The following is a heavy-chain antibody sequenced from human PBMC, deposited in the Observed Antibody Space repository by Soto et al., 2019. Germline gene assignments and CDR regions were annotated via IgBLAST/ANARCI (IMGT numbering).Heavy chain of an antibody. V-gene: IGHV3-49*04. CDR2: IRIKALGGTT. CDR3: TSGPYCSSSSCYRGDYYYYYGLDV. CDR1: GFTFGDYA. Sequence: LRLSCTTSGFTFGDYAVSWVRPAPGKWLEWVAFIRIKALGGTTEYAASVKGRFTISRDDSKSIAYLQMNSLKTEDTAVYFCTSGPYCSSSSCYRGDYYYYYGLDVWGQGTTVTVSS. D-gene: IGHD2-2*02. J-gene: IGHJ6*02.